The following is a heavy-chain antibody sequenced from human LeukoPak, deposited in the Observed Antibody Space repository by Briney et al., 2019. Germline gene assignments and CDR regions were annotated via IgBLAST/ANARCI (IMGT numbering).Heavy chain of an antibody. D-gene: IGHD3-22*01. J-gene: IGHJ1*01. Sequence: GASVKVSCKASGYTFTGYYMHWVRQAPGQGLEWMGWINPNSGGTNYAQKFQGRVTMTRDTSISTAYMELSRLRSDDTAVYYCARTERSTMIVAFKGRVAAEYFQHWGQGTLVTVSS. V-gene: IGHV1-2*02. CDR1: GYTFTGYY. CDR2: INPNSGGT. CDR3: ARTERSTMIVAFKGRVAAEYFQH.